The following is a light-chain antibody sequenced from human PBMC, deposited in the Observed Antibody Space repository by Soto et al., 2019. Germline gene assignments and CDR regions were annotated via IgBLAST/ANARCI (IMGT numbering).Light chain of an antibody. CDR3: CSYAGSSV. J-gene: IGLJ1*01. CDR1: SSDV. CDR2: EGN. V-gene: IGLV2-23*01. Sequence: QSALTQPASVSGSPGQSITISCTGTSSDVSWYQQHSGKAPKLMIYEGNKRPSGVSNRFSGSKSGNTASLTISGLQADDEADYFCCSYAGSSVFGTGTKLTVL.